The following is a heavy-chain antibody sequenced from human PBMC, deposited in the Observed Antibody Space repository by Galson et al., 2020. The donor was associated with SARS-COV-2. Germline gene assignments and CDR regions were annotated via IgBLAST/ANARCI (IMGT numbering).Heavy chain of an antibody. J-gene: IGHJ6*02. CDR3: AREDTTYVPYYYYGMDV. V-gene: IGHV3-66*01. D-gene: IGHD1-26*01. Sequence: GGSLRLSCAASGFTVSSNYMSWVRQAPGKGLEWVSVIYSGGSTYYADSVKGRFTISRDNSKNTLYLQMNSLRAEDTAVYYCAREDTTYVPYYYYGMDVWGQGTTVTVSS. CDR2: IYSGGST. CDR1: GFTVSSNY.